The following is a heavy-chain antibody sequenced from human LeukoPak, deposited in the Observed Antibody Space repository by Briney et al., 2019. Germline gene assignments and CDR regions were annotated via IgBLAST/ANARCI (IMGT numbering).Heavy chain of an antibody. D-gene: IGHD1-7*01. Sequence: ASVKVSCKASGYTFTSYGISWVRQAPGQGLEWMGWISAYNGNTSYAQKLQGRATMTRDKSKSTAYMELRSVRSDDTAVYYCARFKGYNWNYERYFDYWGQGTLVTVSS. CDR2: ISAYNGNT. V-gene: IGHV1-18*01. J-gene: IGHJ4*02. CDR3: ARFKGYNWNYERYFDY. CDR1: GYTFTSYG.